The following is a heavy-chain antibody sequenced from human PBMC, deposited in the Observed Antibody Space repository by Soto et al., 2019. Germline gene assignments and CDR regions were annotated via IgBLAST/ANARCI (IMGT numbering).Heavy chain of an antibody. V-gene: IGHV3-23*01. D-gene: IGHD6-13*01. J-gene: IGHJ5*02. Sequence: PGGSLRLSCEASGFKFSRYAMTWVRQAPGTGLEWVSAISGSGASTYYADSVRGRFTISRDNSNNMLYLQMNSLRAEDTAVYYCANRGRYSPTWLLDLWGQGALVTVSS. CDR3: ANRGRYSPTWLLDL. CDR1: GFKFSRYA. CDR2: ISGSGAST.